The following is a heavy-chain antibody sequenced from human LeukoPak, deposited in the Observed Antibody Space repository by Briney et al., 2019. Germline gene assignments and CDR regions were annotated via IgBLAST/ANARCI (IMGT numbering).Heavy chain of an antibody. Sequence: KPSETLSLTCAVYGGSFSGYYWSWMRHPPGKGVEGIGNIYDSGGTDYNPSFKSRVTISVDTSKNQIPLKLRSVTAADTAVYYCARVTGLSSGYYYSDYWGQGTLVTVSS. J-gene: IGHJ4*02. D-gene: IGHD3-10*01. CDR3: ARVTGLSSGYYYSDY. CDR2: IYDSGGT. V-gene: IGHV4-59*01. CDR1: GGSFSGYY.